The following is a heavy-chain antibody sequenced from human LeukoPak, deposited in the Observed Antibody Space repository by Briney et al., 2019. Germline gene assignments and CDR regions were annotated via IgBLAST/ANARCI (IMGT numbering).Heavy chain of an antibody. CDR2: ISSSGSTI. Sequence: GGSLRLSCAASGFTFSSYEMNWVRQAPGKGLEWVSYISSSGSTIYYADSVKGRFTISRDNAKNSLYLQMNSLRAEDTAVYYCARVYCGGDCYSDYWGQGTLVTVSS. CDR3: ARVYCGGDCYSDY. J-gene: IGHJ4*02. CDR1: GFTFSSYE. V-gene: IGHV3-48*03. D-gene: IGHD2-21*02.